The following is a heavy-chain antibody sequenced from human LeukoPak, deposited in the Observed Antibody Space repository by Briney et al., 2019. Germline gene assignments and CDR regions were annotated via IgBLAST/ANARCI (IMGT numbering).Heavy chain of an antibody. CDR2: IWYDGSKK. Sequence: PGRSLRLSCAASGFTFSDYGIHWVRQAPGQGLEWVALIWYDGSKKYYADSVKGRVTISRDKTKNTLYLQLNSLRSHDTAVYYCARAPSSSSTVRLWRQGPLVTVSS. D-gene: IGHD6-6*01. J-gene: IGHJ4*02. V-gene: IGHV3-33*01. CDR1: GFTFSDYG. CDR3: ARAPSSSSTVRL.